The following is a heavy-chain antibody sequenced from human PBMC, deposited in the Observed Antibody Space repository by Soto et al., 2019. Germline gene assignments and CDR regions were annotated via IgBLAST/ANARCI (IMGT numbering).Heavy chain of an antibody. Sequence: EVKLVASGGGLVQPGGSLRLSCAASGFTFSGSWMHWVRQAPGKGLVWVSRINGDGSGTSYADFVKGRFTISRDDAKNTLFLQMNGLRAEDTAVYYCARGIFGSGTANDYWGQGTLVTVSS. CDR3: ARGIFGSGTANDY. CDR1: GFTFSGSW. V-gene: IGHV3-74*01. CDR2: INGDGSGT. D-gene: IGHD3-10*01. J-gene: IGHJ4*02.